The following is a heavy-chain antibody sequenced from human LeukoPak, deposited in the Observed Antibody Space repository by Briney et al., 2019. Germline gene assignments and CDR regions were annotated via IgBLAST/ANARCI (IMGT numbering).Heavy chain of an antibody. CDR1: GGTFSSYA. J-gene: IGHJ4*02. CDR3: ASAPRSVYYDSSGYLDY. CDR2: IIPILGIA. V-gene: IGHV1-69*04. Sequence: SVEVSCKASGGTFSSYAISWVRQAPGQGLEWMGRIIPILGIANYAQKFQGRVTITADKSTSTAYMELSSLRSEDTAVYYCASAPRSVYYDSSGYLDYWGQGTLVTVSS. D-gene: IGHD3-22*01.